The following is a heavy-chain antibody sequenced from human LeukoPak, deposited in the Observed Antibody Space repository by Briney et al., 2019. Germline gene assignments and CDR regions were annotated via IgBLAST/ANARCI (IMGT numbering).Heavy chain of an antibody. CDR3: ARDLQFLEADFDY. Sequence: GGSLRLSCAASGFTFSSYSMNWVSQAPGKVLEWVSSISSSSSYIYYADSVTGRFTISRDNAKNSLYLQMNSLRAEDTAVYYCARDLQFLEADFDYWGQGTLVTVAS. V-gene: IGHV3-21*01. D-gene: IGHD3-3*01. CDR1: GFTFSSYS. CDR2: ISSSSSYI. J-gene: IGHJ4*02.